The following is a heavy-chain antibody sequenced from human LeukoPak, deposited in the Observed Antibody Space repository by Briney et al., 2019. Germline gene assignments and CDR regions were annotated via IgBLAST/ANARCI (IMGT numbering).Heavy chain of an antibody. J-gene: IGHJ4*02. D-gene: IGHD6-6*01. CDR1: GGSISSGGLY. Sequence: SETLSLTCTVSGGSISSGGLYWSWIRQYPGKGLEWIGYIRDSGTTYYNPSLKSRVTMFVDMSKNQFSLRLSSVTAADTAVYYCARHRAYSSSSPFDYWGQGTLVTVSS. V-gene: IGHV4-31*03. CDR3: ARHRAYSSSSPFDY. CDR2: IRDSGTT.